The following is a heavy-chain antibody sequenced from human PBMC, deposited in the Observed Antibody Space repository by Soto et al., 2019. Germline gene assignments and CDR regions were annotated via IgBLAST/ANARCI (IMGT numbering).Heavy chain of an antibody. D-gene: IGHD3-10*01. CDR2: ITSDTNTI. CDR1: GFRFSIYS. V-gene: IGHV3-48*02. J-gene: IGHJ4*02. Sequence: EVQLVESGGGLVQPGGSLRLSCAASGFRFSIYSMNWVRQAPGKGLEWSAYITSDTNTIKYADSVKGRFTISRDNDKNSVYLQMNSLRDEDTAVYYCARSGEGHFDYWGQGTVVTVSA. CDR3: ARSGEGHFDY.